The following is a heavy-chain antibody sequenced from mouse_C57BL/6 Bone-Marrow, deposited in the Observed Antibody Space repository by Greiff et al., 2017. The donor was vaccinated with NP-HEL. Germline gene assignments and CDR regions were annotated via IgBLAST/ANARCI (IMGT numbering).Heavy chain of an antibody. D-gene: IGHD1-1*01. CDR2: IYPGSGNT. CDR1: GYSFTSYY. J-gene: IGHJ4*01. Sequence: QVQLQQSGPELVKPGASVKISCKASGYSFTSYYIHWVKQRPGQGLEWIGWIYPGSGNTKYNEKFKGKATLTADTSSRTAYMQLSSLTSEDSAVYYCATNLTTVDAMYYWGQGTSVTVSS. V-gene: IGHV1-66*01. CDR3: ATNLTTVDAMYY.